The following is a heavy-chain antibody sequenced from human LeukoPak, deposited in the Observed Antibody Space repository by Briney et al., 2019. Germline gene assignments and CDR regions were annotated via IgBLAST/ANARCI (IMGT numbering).Heavy chain of an antibody. Sequence: ASVTVSCKASGYTFTSYDINWVRQAPGQGLEWMGWMNPNSGKTGYAQKFQGRVTMTRNTSISTAYMELSSLRSEDTAVYYCARWGYDTDAFDIWGQGTMVTVSS. CDR3: ARWGYDTDAFDI. CDR1: GYTFTSYD. J-gene: IGHJ3*02. V-gene: IGHV1-8*01. CDR2: MNPNSGKT. D-gene: IGHD3-22*01.